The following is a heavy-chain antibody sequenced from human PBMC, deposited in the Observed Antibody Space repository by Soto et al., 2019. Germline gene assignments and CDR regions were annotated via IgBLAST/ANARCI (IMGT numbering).Heavy chain of an antibody. CDR3: ARAGLVRGAYSGDYYYYYYMDV. D-gene: IGHD3-10*01. V-gene: IGHV3-11*06. Sequence: GGSLRLSCAASGFTFSDYYMSWIRQAPGKGLEWVSYVGRSGTYTNYADSVKGRFTISRDNAKNTLYLQVNSLRAEDTAVYYCARAGLVRGAYSGDYYYYYYMDVWGKGTTVTVSS. CDR1: GFTFSDYY. J-gene: IGHJ6*03. CDR2: VGRSGTYT.